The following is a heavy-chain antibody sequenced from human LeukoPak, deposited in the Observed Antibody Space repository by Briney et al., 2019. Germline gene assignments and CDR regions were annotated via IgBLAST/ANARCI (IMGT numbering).Heavy chain of an antibody. V-gene: IGHV1-69*06. Sequence: ASVKVSCKASGGTFSSYAISWVRQAPGQGLEWMGGIIPIFGTANYAQKFQGRVTITADKSTSTAYMELSSLRSEDTAVYYCARSEGLAADYHYYMDVWGKGTTVTISS. J-gene: IGHJ6*03. CDR3: ARSEGLAADYHYYMDV. D-gene: IGHD6-13*01. CDR2: IIPIFGTA. CDR1: GGTFSSYA.